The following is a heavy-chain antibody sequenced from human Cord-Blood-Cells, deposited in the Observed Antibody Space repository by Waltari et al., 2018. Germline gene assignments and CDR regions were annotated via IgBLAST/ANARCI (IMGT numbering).Heavy chain of an antibody. Sequence: QVQLVESGGGVVQPGRSLRLSCAASGFTFSSYGMHWVRQAAGKGLEWGAVISYDGSNKYYADSVKGRFTISRDNSKNTLYLQMNSLRAEDTAVYYCAKDVSITIFGVVSGMDVWGQGTTVTVSS. CDR1: GFTFSSYG. CDR3: AKDVSITIFGVVSGMDV. J-gene: IGHJ6*02. CDR2: ISYDGSNK. V-gene: IGHV3-30*18. D-gene: IGHD3-3*01.